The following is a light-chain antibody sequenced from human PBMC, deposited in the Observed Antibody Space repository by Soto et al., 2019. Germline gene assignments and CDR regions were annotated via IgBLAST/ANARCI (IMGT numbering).Light chain of an antibody. Sequence: DIKMSRSPSTLSASVVDRVTITCRASQSIGRFLAWYQHQPGKAPKLLIYDASTLESGVPSRFSGTGSGTEFTFSITSLQPEDFGTYYCQQCYMGWTFGQGTKVDIK. CDR1: QSIGRF. V-gene: IGKV1-5*01. CDR2: DAS. J-gene: IGKJ1*01. CDR3: QQCYMGWT.